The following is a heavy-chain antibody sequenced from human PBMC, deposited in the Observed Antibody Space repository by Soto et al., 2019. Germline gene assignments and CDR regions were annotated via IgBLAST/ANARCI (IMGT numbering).Heavy chain of an antibody. CDR2: IWYDGSNQ. J-gene: IGHJ4*02. Sequence: GGSLRLSCAASGFTFSSYGMHWVRQAPGKGLEWVAVIWYDGSNQFYADSVKGRFTISRDNSKNTLYLQMNSLRAEDTAVYYCGSDHCGEFWGQATLVSVSS. CDR3: GSDHCGEF. CDR1: GFTFSSYG. V-gene: IGHV3-33*01. D-gene: IGHD3-10*01.